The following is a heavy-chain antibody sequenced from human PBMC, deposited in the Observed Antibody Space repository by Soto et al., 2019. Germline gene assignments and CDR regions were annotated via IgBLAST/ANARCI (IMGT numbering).Heavy chain of an antibody. J-gene: IGHJ4*02. D-gene: IGHD2-21*01. CDR1: GYTFPTYW. CDR3: ECHRTDYCDRAYDY. CDR2: IDSSDSYT. Sequence: GESLEISCQGSGYTFPTYWITWVRQMPGRGLEWMGRIDSSDSYTNFSASFQGQVTISADKSTNLANLEWRSLKASDSSIYYRECHRTDYCDRAYDYWGPGTLVTVSS. V-gene: IGHV5-10-1*04.